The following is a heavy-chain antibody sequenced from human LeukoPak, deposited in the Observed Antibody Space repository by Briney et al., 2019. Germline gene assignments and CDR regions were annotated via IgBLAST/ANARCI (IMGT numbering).Heavy chain of an antibody. J-gene: IGHJ4*02. V-gene: IGHV3-53*01. CDR2: IHSGGSS. Sequence: PGGSLRLSCTASGFTVSHNYMHWVRQAPGKGLEWVSVIHSGGSSYHADSVKGRFTISRDNSKNTVFLQLNSLRAEDTAVYYCARGPPAETFIAFGGQGPRVTVSS. CDR3: ARGPPAETFIAF. D-gene: IGHD2-2*01. CDR1: GFTVSHNY.